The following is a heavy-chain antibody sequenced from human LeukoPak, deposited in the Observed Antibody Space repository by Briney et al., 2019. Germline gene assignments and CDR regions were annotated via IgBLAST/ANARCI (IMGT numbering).Heavy chain of an antibody. J-gene: IGHJ4*02. CDR3: ASSGKHSGYDFTY. CDR1: GGSFSGYY. V-gene: IGHV4-34*01. D-gene: IGHD5-12*01. CDR2: INHSGST. Sequence: PSGTLSLTCTVYGGSFSGYYWSWIRQPPGKGLEWIGEINHSGSTNYNPSLKSRVTISVDRSKNQFSLKLSSVTAADTAVYYCASSGKHSGYDFTYWGQGTLVTVSS.